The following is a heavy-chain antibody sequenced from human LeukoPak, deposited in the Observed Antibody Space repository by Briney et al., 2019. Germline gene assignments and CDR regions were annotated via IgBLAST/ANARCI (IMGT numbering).Heavy chain of an antibody. V-gene: IGHV3-15*01. D-gene: IGHD3-10*01. CDR1: GFTFSSYA. Sequence: PGGSLRLSCAASGFTFSSYAMSWVRQAPGKGLEWVGRIKSKTDGGTTDYAAPVKGRFTISRDDSKNTLYLQMNSLKTEDTAVYYCEGQHGGDYWGQGTLVTVSS. J-gene: IGHJ4*02. CDR2: IKSKTDGGTT. CDR3: EGQHGGDY.